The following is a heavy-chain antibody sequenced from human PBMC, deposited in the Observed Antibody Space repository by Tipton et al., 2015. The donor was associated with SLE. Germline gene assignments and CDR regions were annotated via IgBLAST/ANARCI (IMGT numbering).Heavy chain of an antibody. CDR2: IKQDGSEK. CDR3: ARAGYSSSWPGGY. CDR1: GFTVSSNY. Sequence: SLRLSCAASGFTVSSNYMSWVRQAPGKGLEWVANIKQDGSEKYYVDSVKGRFTISRDNAKNSLYLQMNSLRAEDTAVYYCARAGYSSSWPGGYWGQGTLVTVSS. D-gene: IGHD6-13*01. J-gene: IGHJ4*02. V-gene: IGHV3-7*01.